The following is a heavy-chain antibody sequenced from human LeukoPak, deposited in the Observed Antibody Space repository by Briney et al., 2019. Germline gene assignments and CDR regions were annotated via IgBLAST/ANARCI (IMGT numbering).Heavy chain of an antibody. CDR2: ISYDGSNK. CDR1: GFTFSSYG. J-gene: IGHJ3*02. D-gene: IGHD5-24*01. CDR3: ARRRWLQADDAFDI. Sequence: PGGSLRLSCAASGFTFSSYGMHWVRQAPGKGLEWVAVISYDGSNKYYADSVKGRFTISRDNSKNTLYLQMNSLRAEDTAVYYCARRRWLQADDAFDIWGQGTMVTVSS. V-gene: IGHV3-30*03.